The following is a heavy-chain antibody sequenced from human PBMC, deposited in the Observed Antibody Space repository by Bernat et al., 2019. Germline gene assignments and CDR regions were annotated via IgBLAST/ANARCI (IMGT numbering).Heavy chain of an antibody. D-gene: IGHD5-18*01. Sequence: QVQLQESGPGLVKPSETLSLTCTVPGGSISSYYWSWIRQPPGKGLEWIGYIYYSGSTNYNPPPKSRVTISVDTSKNQFSLTLLSVTAADTAVYYCARDGGGYSYGRMEAFDIWGQGTMVTVSS. J-gene: IGHJ3*02. CDR1: GGSISSYY. V-gene: IGHV4-59*01. CDR2: IYYSGST. CDR3: ARDGGGYSYGRMEAFDI.